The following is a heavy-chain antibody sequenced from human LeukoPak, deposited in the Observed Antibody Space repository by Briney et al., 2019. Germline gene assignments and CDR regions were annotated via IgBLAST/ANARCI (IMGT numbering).Heavy chain of an antibody. CDR1: GGSISSYY. Sequence: SETLSLTCPVSGGSISSYYWSWIRPPPGKGLEWIGYFYYSGSTDYNPSLKSRVTISVDTSKNQFSLNLSSVTAADTAVYYCARDSSAHFDYWGQGTLVTVSS. J-gene: IGHJ4*02. V-gene: IGHV4-59*01. CDR2: FYYSGST. CDR3: ARDSSAHFDY.